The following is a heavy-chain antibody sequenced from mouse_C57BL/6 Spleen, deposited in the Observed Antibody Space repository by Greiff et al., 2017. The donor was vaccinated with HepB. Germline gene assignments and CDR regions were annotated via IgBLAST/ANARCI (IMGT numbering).Heavy chain of an antibody. CDR3: AGSHDYDVNY. D-gene: IGHD2-4*01. Sequence: QVQLQQSGPELVKPGASVKISCKASGYAFSSSWMNWVKQRPGKGLEWIGRIYPGDGDTNYNGKFKGKATLTADKTSSTAYMQLSSLTSEDAAVYFCAGSHDYDVNYWGQGTTLTVSS. CDR2: IYPGDGDT. V-gene: IGHV1-82*01. J-gene: IGHJ2*01. CDR1: GYAFSSSW.